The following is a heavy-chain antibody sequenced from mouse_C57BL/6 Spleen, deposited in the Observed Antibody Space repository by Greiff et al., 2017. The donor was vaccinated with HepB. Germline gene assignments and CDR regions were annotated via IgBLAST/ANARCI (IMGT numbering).Heavy chain of an antibody. CDR1: GFTFSSYG. CDR3: ARKAGTGRYFDV. Sequence: EVKVVESGGDLVKPGGSLKLSCAASGFTFSSYGMSWVRQTPDKRLEWVATISSGGSYTYYPDSVKGRFTISRDNAKNTLYLQMSSLKSEDTAMYYCARKAGTGRYFDVWGTGTTVTVSS. CDR2: ISSGGSYT. D-gene: IGHD4-1*01. V-gene: IGHV5-6*01. J-gene: IGHJ1*03.